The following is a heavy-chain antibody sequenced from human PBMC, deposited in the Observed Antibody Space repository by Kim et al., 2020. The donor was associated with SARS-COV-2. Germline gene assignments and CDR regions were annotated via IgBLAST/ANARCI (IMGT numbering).Heavy chain of an antibody. J-gene: IGHJ4*02. Sequence: ASVKVSCKASGYTFTSYGISWVRQAPGQGLEWMGWISAYNGNTNYAQKLQGRVTMTTDTSTSTAYMELRSLRSDDTAVYYCARAENYYGSGRRFDYWGQGTLVTVSS. CDR1: GYTFTSYG. CDR3: ARAENYYGSGRRFDY. D-gene: IGHD3-10*01. CDR2: ISAYNGNT. V-gene: IGHV1-18*01.